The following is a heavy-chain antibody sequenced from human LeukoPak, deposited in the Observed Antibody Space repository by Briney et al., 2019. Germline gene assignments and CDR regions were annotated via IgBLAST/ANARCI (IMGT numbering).Heavy chain of an antibody. D-gene: IGHD3-22*01. Sequence: PGGSLRLSCAASGFTFSSYEMNWVRQAPGKGLEWVSYISSSGSTVYYADSVKGRFTISRDNSKNTLYLQMNSLRAEDTAVYYCAKGGGYYYYYFDYWGQGTLVTVSS. V-gene: IGHV3-48*03. CDR1: GFTFSSYE. CDR3: AKGGGYYYYYFDY. J-gene: IGHJ4*02. CDR2: ISSSGSTV.